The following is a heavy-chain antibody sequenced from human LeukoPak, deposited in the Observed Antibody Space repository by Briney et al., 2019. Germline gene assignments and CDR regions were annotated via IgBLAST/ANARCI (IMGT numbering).Heavy chain of an antibody. CDR1: GFTFSSYA. Sequence: PGGSLRLSCAASGFTFSSYAMSWVRQAPGKGLEWVSAISGSGGSTYHADSVKGRFTISRDNSKNTLYLQMNSLRAEDTAVYYCAKDSFWSGYYMFNPETYYFDYWGQGTLVTVSS. CDR2: ISGSGGST. J-gene: IGHJ4*02. D-gene: IGHD3-3*01. V-gene: IGHV3-23*01. CDR3: AKDSFWSGYYMFNPETYYFDY.